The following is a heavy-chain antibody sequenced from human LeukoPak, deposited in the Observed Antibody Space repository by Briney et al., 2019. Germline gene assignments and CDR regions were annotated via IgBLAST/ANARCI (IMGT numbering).Heavy chain of an antibody. CDR3: ARDRAKDYDFWSGYYDY. V-gene: IGHV1-2*02. CDR1: GYTFTGYY. Sequence: ASVKVSCKASGYTFTGYYMHWVRQAPGQGLEWMGWINPNNGGTNYAQKFQGRVTMTRDTSISTAYMELSRLRSDDTAVYYCARDRAKDYDFWSGYYDYWGQGTLVTVSS. J-gene: IGHJ4*02. D-gene: IGHD3-3*01. CDR2: INPNNGGT.